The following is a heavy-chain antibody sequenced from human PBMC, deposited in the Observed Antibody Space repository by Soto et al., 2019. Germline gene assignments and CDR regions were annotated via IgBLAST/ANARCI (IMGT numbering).Heavy chain of an antibody. D-gene: IGHD3-10*01. Sequence: GGSLRLSCAASGFDFKNHAMSWVRQAPGKGLEWVSGISDSSGGTYYADSVKGRFTISRDNSKNTLYLQMNSLRAEDTAVYYCAKDRVYYGAGDLDYWGQGTLVTVSP. J-gene: IGHJ4*02. V-gene: IGHV3-23*01. CDR1: GFDFKNHA. CDR3: AKDRVYYGAGDLDY. CDR2: ISDSSGGT.